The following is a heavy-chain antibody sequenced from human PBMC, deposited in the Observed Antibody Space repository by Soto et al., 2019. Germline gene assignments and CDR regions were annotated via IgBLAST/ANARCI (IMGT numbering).Heavy chain of an antibody. J-gene: IGHJ5*02. V-gene: IGHV3-30-3*01. CDR3: ARGREDSSSWLYNWFDH. Sequence: PGGSLRLSCAASGFTFSSYAMHWVRQAPGKGLEWVAVISYDGSNKYYADSVKGRFTISRDNSKNTLYLQMNSLRAEDTAVYYCARGREDSSSWLYNWFDHWGQGTLVTVSS. CDR1: GFTFSSYA. CDR2: ISYDGSNK. D-gene: IGHD6-13*01.